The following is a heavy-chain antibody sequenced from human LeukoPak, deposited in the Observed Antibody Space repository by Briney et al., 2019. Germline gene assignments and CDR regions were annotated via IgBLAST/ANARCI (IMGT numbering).Heavy chain of an antibody. D-gene: IGHD1-26*01. Sequence: PGGSLRLSCAASGFTFSGNSMHWVRQAPGKGLEWVAVISYDGKKKYYADSVKGRFTISRESSQNRQYLQMNSLIPEDTAVYYCAKEGGSNSDYFDYWGQGTLVTVSS. CDR1: GFTFSGNS. V-gene: IGHV3-30*18. CDR2: ISYDGKKK. J-gene: IGHJ4*02. CDR3: AKEGGSNSDYFDY.